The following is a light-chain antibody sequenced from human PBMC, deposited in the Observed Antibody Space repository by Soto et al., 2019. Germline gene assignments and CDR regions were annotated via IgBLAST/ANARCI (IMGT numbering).Light chain of an antibody. CDR3: QQRDNWPPWT. V-gene: IGKV3-11*01. CDR1: PSVSSY. Sequence: EIVLTQSPATLPLSPGARATLSCRASPSVSSYLAWYQQKPVQAPRLLIYDASNMATGIPARSSGSGSGTDFNLTIRSLVPEDFAVYYYQQRDNWPPWTFGQGTKVEIK. CDR2: DAS. J-gene: IGKJ1*01.